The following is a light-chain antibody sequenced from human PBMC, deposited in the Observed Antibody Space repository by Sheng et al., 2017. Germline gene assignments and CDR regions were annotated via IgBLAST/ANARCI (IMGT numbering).Light chain of an antibody. Sequence: EIVLTQSPATLSLSPGERATLSCRASQSISRSLAWYQQKPGQAPRLLIYDVSSRATGIPARFSGSGSGTDFTLTISSLEPEDFAVYYCQQRSNWLTFGGGTKVEIK. CDR2: DVS. CDR1: QSISRS. J-gene: IGKJ4*01. V-gene: IGKV3-11*01. CDR3: QQRSNWLT.